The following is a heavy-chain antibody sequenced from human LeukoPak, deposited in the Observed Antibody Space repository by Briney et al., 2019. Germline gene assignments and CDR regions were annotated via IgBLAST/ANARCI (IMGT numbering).Heavy chain of an antibody. Sequence: GGSLRLSCAASGFTFNDAWMSWVRQAPGKGLEWVGRIKSKTDGDTTDYAAPVKGRFTISRDDSRNTLYLQMNSLKTEDTAVYYCTTGGYDWGQGILVAVSS. CDR3: TTGGYD. CDR1: GFTFNDAW. CDR2: IKSKTDGDTT. J-gene: IGHJ4*02. V-gene: IGHV3-15*01. D-gene: IGHD5-12*01.